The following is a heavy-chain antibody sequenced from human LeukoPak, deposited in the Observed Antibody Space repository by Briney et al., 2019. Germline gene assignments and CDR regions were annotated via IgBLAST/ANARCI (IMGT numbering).Heavy chain of an antibody. CDR3: ASGGYTSSWYVVDY. Sequence: GGSLRLSCAASGFSFSSYGMHWVRQAPGKGPEWVAVISYDGSNKYYADSVKGRFTISRDNSKNTLYLQMSSLRPEDTAVYYCASGGYTSSWYVVDYWGQGTLVTVSS. CDR2: ISYDGSNK. D-gene: IGHD6-13*01. V-gene: IGHV3-30*03. CDR1: GFSFSSYG. J-gene: IGHJ4*02.